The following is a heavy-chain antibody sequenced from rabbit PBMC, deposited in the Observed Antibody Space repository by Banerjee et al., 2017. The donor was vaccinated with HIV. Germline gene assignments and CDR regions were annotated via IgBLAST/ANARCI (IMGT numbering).Heavy chain of an antibody. CDR3: ARDLAGVIGWNFGL. CDR1: GFDFSSISY. CDR2: ISAGSSGTT. D-gene: IGHD4-1*01. V-gene: IGHV1S45*01. J-gene: IGHJ4*01. Sequence: QEQLEESGGGLVKPEGSLPLSCKASGFDFSSISYMFWVRQAPGKGLEWIGCISAGSSGTTYYASWAKGRFTISKTSSTTVTLQMTSLTAADTATYFCARDLAGVIGWNFGLWGPGTLVTVS.